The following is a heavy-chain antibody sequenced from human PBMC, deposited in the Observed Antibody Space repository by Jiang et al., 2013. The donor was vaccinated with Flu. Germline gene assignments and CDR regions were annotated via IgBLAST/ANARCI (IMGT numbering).Heavy chain of an antibody. J-gene: IGHJ6*02. V-gene: IGHV3-30*18. Sequence: VQLVESGGGVVQPGRSLRLSCAASGFTFNNYGIHWVRQAPGKGLEWVAVISYGGRNKYYADSVKGRFTISRDNSKNTLYLQINSLRGEDTAVYYCAKDMGIYSSGWYPRPVDYYYYGMDVVGPRDHGHRLL. CDR3: AKDMGIYSSGWYPRPVDYYYYGMDV. CDR1: GFTFNNYG. CDR2: ISYGGRNK. D-gene: IGHD6-19*01.